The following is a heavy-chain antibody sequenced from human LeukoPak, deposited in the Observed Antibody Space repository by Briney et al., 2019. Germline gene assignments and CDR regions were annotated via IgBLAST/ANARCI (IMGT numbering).Heavy chain of an antibody. CDR1: GYSFTSYW. CDR3: ARGGTYYDYLYDY. CDR2: VYPGDSDT. J-gene: IGHJ4*02. Sequence: GESLKISCKGSGYSFTSYWIGWVRQMPGKGLEWMGIVYPGDSDTRHSPSFQGQVTISADKSISTAYLQWSSLKASDTAMYYCARGGTYYDYLYDYWGQGTLVTVSS. V-gene: IGHV5-51*01. D-gene: IGHD3-3*01.